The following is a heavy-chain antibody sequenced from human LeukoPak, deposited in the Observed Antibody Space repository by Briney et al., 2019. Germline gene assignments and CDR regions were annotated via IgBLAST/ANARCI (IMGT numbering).Heavy chain of an antibody. D-gene: IGHD3-22*01. V-gene: IGHV3-66*04. Sequence: PGGSLRLFCAASGFTVSSKYMSWVRQAPAKGLEWVSIIYSGGRTYCADSVKGRFTISRDNSKNTLYLQMSDLRAEDTAVYFCASHYYDSDGYQYLDNWGQGTLVTVSS. J-gene: IGHJ4*02. CDR2: IYSGGRT. CDR3: ASHYYDSDGYQYLDN. CDR1: GFTVSSKY.